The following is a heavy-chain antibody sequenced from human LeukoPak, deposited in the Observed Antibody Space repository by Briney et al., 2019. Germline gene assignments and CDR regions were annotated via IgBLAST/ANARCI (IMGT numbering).Heavy chain of an antibody. D-gene: IGHD2/OR15-2a*01. V-gene: IGHV3-9*01. J-gene: IGHJ4*02. CDR2: ISWNSGSI. Sequence: GGSLRLSCAASGFTFDDYAMHWVRQAPGKGLEWVSGISWNSGSIGYADSVKGRFTISRDNAKNSLYLQMNSLRAEDTAVYYCARIGDYWGQGTLVTVSA. CDR1: GFTFDDYA. CDR3: ARIGDY.